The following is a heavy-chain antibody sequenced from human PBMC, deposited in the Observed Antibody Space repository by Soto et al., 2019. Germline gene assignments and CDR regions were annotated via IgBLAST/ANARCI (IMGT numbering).Heavy chain of an antibody. D-gene: IGHD6-6*01. Sequence: QVQLVQSGAEVKKPGSSVKVSCKASGGTFSSYAISWVRQAPGQGLEWMGGIIPIFGTANYAQKFQGRVTITADESKSTAYMELSSLRSEDTAVYYCARNLATARPDRGYYYYGMDVWGQGTTVTVSS. CDR2: IIPIFGTA. CDR1: GGTFSSYA. V-gene: IGHV1-69*01. J-gene: IGHJ6*02. CDR3: ARNLATARPDRGYYYYGMDV.